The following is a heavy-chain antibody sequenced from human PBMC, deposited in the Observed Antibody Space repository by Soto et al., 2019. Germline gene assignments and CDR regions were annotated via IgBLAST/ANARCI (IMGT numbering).Heavy chain of an antibody. CDR2: IYYSGST. Sequence: SETLSLTCTVSGGSISSGDYYWSWIRQPPGKGLEWIGYIYYSGSTYYNPSLKSRVTISVDTSKNQFSLKLSSVTAADTAVYYCARDRVEVVAATPTNWFDPWGQGTLVTSPQ. CDR3: ARDRVEVVAATPTNWFDP. CDR1: GGSISSGDYY. J-gene: IGHJ5*02. V-gene: IGHV4-30-4*01. D-gene: IGHD2-15*01.